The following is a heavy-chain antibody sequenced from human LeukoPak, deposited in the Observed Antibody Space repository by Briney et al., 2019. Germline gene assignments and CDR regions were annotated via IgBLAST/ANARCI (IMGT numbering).Heavy chain of an antibody. D-gene: IGHD6-6*01. CDR3: AGGGEYSSSPFDY. J-gene: IGHJ4*02. CDR1: GLTFSSHA. Sequence: GGSLRLSCVASGLTFSSHAMNWVRQAPGKGLEWVSSISSSSSYIYYADSVKGRFTISRDNAKNSLYLQMNSLRAEDTAVYYCAGGGEYSSSPFDYWGQGTLVTVSS. CDR2: ISSSSSYI. V-gene: IGHV3-21*01.